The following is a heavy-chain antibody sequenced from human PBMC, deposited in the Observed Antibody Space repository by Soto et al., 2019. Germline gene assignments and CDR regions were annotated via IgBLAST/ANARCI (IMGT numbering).Heavy chain of an antibody. CDR1: GFTFSSYS. CDR3: AKEGDFIGYKYGSCFDY. Sequence: RLSCAASGFTFSSYSMSWVRQAPGKGLEWVSAITGSGGSTYYADSVKGRFTISRDNSKNTLYLQMNSLRAEDTAVYYCAKEGDFIGYKYGSCFDYRRQGTLVTVSS. CDR2: ITGSGGST. V-gene: IGHV3-23*01. D-gene: IGHD5-18*01. J-gene: IGHJ4*02.